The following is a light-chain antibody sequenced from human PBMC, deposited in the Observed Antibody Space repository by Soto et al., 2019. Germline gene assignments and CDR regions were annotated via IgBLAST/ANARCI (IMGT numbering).Light chain of an antibody. J-gene: IGKJ4*01. V-gene: IGKV3-11*01. CDR1: QSVSSY. Sequence: EIVLTQSPATLSLSPGERATLSCRASQSVSSYLAWYQQKPGQAPRLLIYDASNRATGIPARFSGSGSGTDFTLTISSLEREDFAVYYCQQRSNWPPRFTFGGGTKVEIK. CDR2: DAS. CDR3: QQRSNWPPRFT.